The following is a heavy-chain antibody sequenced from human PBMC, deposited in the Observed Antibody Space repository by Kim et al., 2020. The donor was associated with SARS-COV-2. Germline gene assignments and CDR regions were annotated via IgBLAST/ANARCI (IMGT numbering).Heavy chain of an antibody. CDR3: ARNVAGTINFDY. V-gene: IGHV1-8*01. J-gene: IGHJ4*02. CDR1: GYTFTSYD. Sequence: ASVKVSCKASGYTFTSYDINWVRQATGQGLEWMGWTNPNSGNTGYAQKFQGRVTMTRDTSITTAYMELSSLRFEDTAVYYCARNVAGTINFDYWGQGILVTVSS. CDR2: TNPNSGNT. D-gene: IGHD6-19*01.